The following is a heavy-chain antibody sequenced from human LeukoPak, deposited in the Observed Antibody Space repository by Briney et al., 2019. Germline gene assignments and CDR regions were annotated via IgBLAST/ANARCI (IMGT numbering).Heavy chain of an antibody. CDR3: ARADVDTAMVPYYFDY. J-gene: IGHJ4*02. Sequence: SETLSLTCAVYGGSFSGYYWSWIRQPPGKGLEWIGYIYYSGSTNYNPSLKSRVTISVDTSKNQFSLKLSSVTAADTAVYYCARADVDTAMVPYYFDYWGQGTLVTVSS. V-gene: IGHV4-59*01. D-gene: IGHD5-18*01. CDR1: GGSFSGYY. CDR2: IYYSGST.